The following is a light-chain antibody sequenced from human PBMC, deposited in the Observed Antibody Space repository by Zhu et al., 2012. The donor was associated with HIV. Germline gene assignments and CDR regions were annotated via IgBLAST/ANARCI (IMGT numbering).Light chain of an antibody. CDR3: QLXGTSPPLT. CDR1: QSVSSTD. J-gene: IGKJ4*01. Sequence: EIVLTQSPATLSLSPGERATLSCRASQSVSSTDLAWYQQKPGHPPRLLIYGASNRAADIPYRFSGSGSGTDFTLTISRLEPEDFVVYYCQLXGTSPPLTFGGGTKVGDET. CDR2: GAS. V-gene: IGKV3-20*01.